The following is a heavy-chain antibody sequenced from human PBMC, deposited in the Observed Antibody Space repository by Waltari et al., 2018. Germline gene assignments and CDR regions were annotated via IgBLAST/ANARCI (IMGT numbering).Heavy chain of an antibody. CDR3: ARDRRGYFDY. V-gene: IGHV3-21*01. J-gene: IGHJ4*02. CDR2: ISGDSRFI. D-gene: IGHD3-16*01. Sequence: EVQLVESGGGLVKPGGSLRLSCEASGFTFSGYSMNWVRQAPGKVRGWVSTISGDSRFIYYADSVNGRFTISSDDAKNSLYLQMNSLRVEDTAVYYCARDRRGYFDYWGPGTLVSVSS. CDR1: GFTFSGYS.